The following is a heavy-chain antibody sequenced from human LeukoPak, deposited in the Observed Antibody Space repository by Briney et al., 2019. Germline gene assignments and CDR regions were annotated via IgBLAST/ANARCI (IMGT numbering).Heavy chain of an antibody. J-gene: IGHJ3*02. CDR2: INHSGST. Sequence: PSETLSLTCAVYGGFFSGYYWSWIRQPPGKGLEWIGEINHSGSTNYNPSLKSRVTISVDTSKNQFSLKLSSVTAADTAVYYCAIPVGRDSTAFDIWGQGTMVTVSS. V-gene: IGHV4-34*01. CDR1: GGFFSGYY. D-gene: IGHD2-21*02. CDR3: AIPVGRDSTAFDI.